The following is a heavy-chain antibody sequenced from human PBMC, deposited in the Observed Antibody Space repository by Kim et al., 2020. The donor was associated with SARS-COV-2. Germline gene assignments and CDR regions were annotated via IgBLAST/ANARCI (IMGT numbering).Heavy chain of an antibody. V-gene: IGHV4-39*07. Sequence: SETLSLTCTVSGGSISSSSFYWVWIRQPPGKGLQWIGSAYHRGTTYYNPSLKSRVTISIDTSKNQFSLKLTSVTAADTAVYYCARDRKMSTNPSPFDYWGQGTLVTVSS. CDR1: GGSISSSSFY. D-gene: IGHD1-1*01. CDR2: AYHRGTT. CDR3: ARDRKMSTNPSPFDY. J-gene: IGHJ4*02.